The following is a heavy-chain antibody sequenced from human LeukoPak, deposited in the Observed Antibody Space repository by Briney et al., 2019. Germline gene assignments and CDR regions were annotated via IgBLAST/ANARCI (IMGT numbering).Heavy chain of an antibody. CDR1: GFTFSSYG. CDR2: IWYDGSNK. Sequence: GRSLRLSCAASGFTFSSYGMHWVRQAPGKGLEWVAVIWYDGSNKYYADSVKGRFTISRDNSKNTLYLQMNSLRAEDTAVYYCASPLFYGSGSYYSDCWGQGTLVTVSS. J-gene: IGHJ4*02. V-gene: IGHV3-33*01. CDR3: ASPLFYGSGSYYSDC. D-gene: IGHD3-10*01.